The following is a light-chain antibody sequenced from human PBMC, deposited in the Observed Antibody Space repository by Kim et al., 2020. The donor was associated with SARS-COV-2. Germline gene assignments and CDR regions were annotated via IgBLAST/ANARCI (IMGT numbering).Light chain of an antibody. CDR3: QHYGESLWT. CDR2: GAS. Sequence: SPGERATPSCRASKSVDGSYLAWYQQKPGQPPRLLIYGASTRATDIPDRFSGSGSGTDFSLTISRLEPEDFVVYYCQHYGESLWTFGQGTKVDIK. V-gene: IGKV3-20*01. CDR1: KSVDGSY. J-gene: IGKJ1*01.